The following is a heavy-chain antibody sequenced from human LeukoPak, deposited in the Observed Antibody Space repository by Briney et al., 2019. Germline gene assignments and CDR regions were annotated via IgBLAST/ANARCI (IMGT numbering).Heavy chain of an antibody. J-gene: IGHJ3*02. D-gene: IGHD3-22*01. CDR1: GYTFTSYD. CDR3: ARYPTYYYDSSDAFDI. CDR2: MNPNSGNT. V-gene: IGHV1-8*03. Sequence: ASVEVSCKASGYTFTSYDINWVRQATGQGLEWMGWMNPNSGNTGYAQKFQGRVTITRNTSISTAYMELSSLRSEDTAVYYCARYPTYYYDSSDAFDIWGQGTMVTVSS.